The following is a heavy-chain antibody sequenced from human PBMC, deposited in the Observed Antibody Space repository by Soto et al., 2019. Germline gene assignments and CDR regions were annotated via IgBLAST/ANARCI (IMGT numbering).Heavy chain of an antibody. CDR2: IYYSGST. Sequence: SETLSLTCTVSGGSISSYYWSWIRQPPGKGLEWIGYIYYSGSTNYNPSLKSRVTISVDTSKNQFSLKLSSVTAADTAVYYCARDLSSQDGAIAAFDIWGQGTMVTV. V-gene: IGHV4-59*01. CDR1: GGSISSYY. J-gene: IGHJ3*02. CDR3: ARDLSSQDGAIAAFDI. D-gene: IGHD6-13*01.